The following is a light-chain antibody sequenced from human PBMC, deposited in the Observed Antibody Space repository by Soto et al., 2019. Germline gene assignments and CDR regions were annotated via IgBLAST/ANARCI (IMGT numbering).Light chain of an antibody. CDR1: QSVSSH. J-gene: IGKJ4*01. V-gene: IGKV3-11*01. CDR3: QQRSNWPLT. CDR2: DAS. Sequence: ESVLTQSPVTLSLSPWERATLSCRASQSVSSHLAWYQQKPGQAPRLLIYDASNRATGIPARFSGSGSGTDFTLTISSLEPEDFAVYYCQQRSNWPLTFGGGTKVEIK.